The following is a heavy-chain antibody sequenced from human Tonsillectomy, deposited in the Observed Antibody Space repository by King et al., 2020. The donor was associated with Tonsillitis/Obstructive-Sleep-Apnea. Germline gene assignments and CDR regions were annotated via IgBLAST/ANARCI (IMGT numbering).Heavy chain of an antibody. D-gene: IGHD3-16*01. V-gene: IGHV3-15*01. J-gene: IGHJ6*03. CDR3: TTVRGLTKTYHYYYMDV. Sequence: VQLVESGGGLVKPGGSLRLSCAASGFTFSNAWMTWVRQAPGKGLEWVGRIKSKTDGGTTNHAEPVKGRFTMARDDSKNTLYLQMNSLKTEDTGVYYCTTVRGLTKTYHYYYMDVWGKGTTVTVSS. CDR2: IKSKTDGGTT. CDR1: GFTFSNAW.